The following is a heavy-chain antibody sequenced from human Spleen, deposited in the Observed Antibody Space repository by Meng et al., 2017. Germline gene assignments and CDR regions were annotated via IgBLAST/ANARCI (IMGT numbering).Heavy chain of an antibody. CDR1: GYSFPSCL. D-gene: IGHD6-25*01. CDR3: ASQSGWKSVVY. V-gene: IGHV5-51*01. J-gene: IGHJ4*02. Sequence: PRKGSGYSFPSCLIAWVRQMPGKGLEWMGIIYPGDSDTKYSPSFQGQVTISADKSISTAYLQWSSLKASDTAMYYCASQSGWKSVVYWDQGTLVTVSS. CDR2: IYPGDSDT.